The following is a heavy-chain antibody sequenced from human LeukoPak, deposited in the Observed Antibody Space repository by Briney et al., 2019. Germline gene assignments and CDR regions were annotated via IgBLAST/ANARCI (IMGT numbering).Heavy chain of an antibody. D-gene: IGHD5-12*01. CDR3: ARTSYIKWLRADDAFDI. J-gene: IGHJ3*02. CDR2: INTYNSNT. Sequence: ASVKVSCKASGYTFTSYGISWVRQAPGQGLEWMGWINTYNSNTNYAQKLQARVTMTTDTSTSTAYMELRSLRSDDTAVYYCARTSYIKWLRADDAFDIWGQGTMVTVSS. V-gene: IGHV1-18*01. CDR1: GYTFTSYG.